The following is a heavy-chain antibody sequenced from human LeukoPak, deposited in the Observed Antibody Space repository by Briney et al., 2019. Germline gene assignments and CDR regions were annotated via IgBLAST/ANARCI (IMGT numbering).Heavy chain of an antibody. V-gene: IGHV1-2*04. J-gene: IGHJ4*02. D-gene: IGHD6-13*01. CDR1: GYTFTGYY. CDR2: INPNSGGT. CDR3: ARDRGGTAAAAVYYFDY. Sequence: ASVKVSCKASGYTFTGYYMRWVRQAPGQGLEWMGWINPNSGGTNYAQKFQGWVTMTRDTSISTAYMELSRLRSDDTAVYYCARDRGGTAAAAVYYFDYWGQGTLVTVSS.